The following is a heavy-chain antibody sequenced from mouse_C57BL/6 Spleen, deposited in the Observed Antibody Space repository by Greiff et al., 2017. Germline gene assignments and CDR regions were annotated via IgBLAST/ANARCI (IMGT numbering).Heavy chain of an antibody. CDR3: ARPYYYGSSYTLFAY. J-gene: IGHJ3*01. D-gene: IGHD1-1*01. CDR2: ISSGSSTI. CDR1: GFTFSDYG. V-gene: IGHV5-17*01. Sequence: EVKLVESGGGLVKPGGSLKLSCAASGFTFSDYGMHWVRQAPEKGLAWVAYISSGSSTIYYADTVKGRFTIFRDNAKNTLFLQMTSLRSEDTAMYYCARPYYYGSSYTLFAYWGQGTLVTVSA.